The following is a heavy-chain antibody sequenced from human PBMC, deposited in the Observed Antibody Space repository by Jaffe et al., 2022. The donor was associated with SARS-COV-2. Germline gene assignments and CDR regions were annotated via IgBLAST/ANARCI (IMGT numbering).Heavy chain of an antibody. Sequence: QVQLQESGPGLVKPSQTLSLTCTVSGGSISTYYWNWIRQPPGKGLEWIGYFHSSGRSFYNPSLKGRATLSVDTSENQFSLILDSLTAADTAVYYCARERCTLGTCYFDFWGQGILVTVSS. D-gene: IGHD2-8*01. J-gene: IGHJ4*02. CDR3: ARERCTLGTCYFDF. V-gene: IGHV4-59*01. CDR2: FHSSGRS. CDR1: GGSISTYY.